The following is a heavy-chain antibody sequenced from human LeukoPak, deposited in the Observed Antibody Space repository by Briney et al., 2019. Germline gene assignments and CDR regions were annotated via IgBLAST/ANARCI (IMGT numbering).Heavy chain of an antibody. CDR3: ARLGPCTTSCQGFDP. Sequence: SETLSLTCTVSGGSISSGGFYWSWIRQHPGKGLEWIGYIYYSGSTYYNPSLKSRVTISVDTSKTRFSLNLYSVTAADTAVYYCARLGPCTTSCQGFDPWGQGTLVTVSS. CDR2: IYYSGST. D-gene: IGHD2-2*01. V-gene: IGHV4-31*03. CDR1: GGSISSGGFY. J-gene: IGHJ5*02.